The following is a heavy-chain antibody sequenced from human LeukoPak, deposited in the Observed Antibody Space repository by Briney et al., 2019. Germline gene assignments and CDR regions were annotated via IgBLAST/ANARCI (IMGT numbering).Heavy chain of an antibody. CDR3: ARERIVGATTPYYYYYYMDV. CDR1: GGSISSYY. CDR2: IYYSGST. Sequence: SGTLSLTCTVSGGSISSYYWSWIRQPPGKGLEWIGYIYYSGSTNYNPSLKSRVTISVDTSKNQFSLKLSSVTAADTAVYYCARERIVGATTPYYYYYYMDVWGKGTTVTVSS. J-gene: IGHJ6*03. D-gene: IGHD1-26*01. V-gene: IGHV4-59*01.